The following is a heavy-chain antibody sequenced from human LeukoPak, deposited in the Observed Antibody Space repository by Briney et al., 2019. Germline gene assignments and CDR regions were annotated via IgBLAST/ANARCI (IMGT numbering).Heavy chain of an antibody. D-gene: IGHD1-26*01. J-gene: IGHJ4*02. CDR3: ARQMTPHGNFDY. V-gene: IGHV3-13*01. CDR1: GFTLSNHA. CDR2: VGIAGDT. Sequence: GGSLRLSCAASGFTLSNHAMHWVRRATGKGLEWVSAVGIAGDTFYPGSVKGRFTISRENAKNSLYLQMNSLRAEDPAVYYCARQMTPHGNFDYWGQGTLVTVSS.